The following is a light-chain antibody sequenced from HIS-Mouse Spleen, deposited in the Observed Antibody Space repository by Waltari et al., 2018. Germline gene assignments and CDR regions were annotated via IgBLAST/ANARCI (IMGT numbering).Light chain of an antibody. CDR2: DVS. CDR1: SSDVGGYNY. CDR3: CSYAGSYTYV. Sequence: QSALTQPRSVSGSPGQSVTISCTGTSSDVGGYNYVSWYQQHPGKAPKLMIYDVSKRPSGVTDRFFGSKSGNTASLTISGLQAEDEADYYCCSYAGSYTYVFGTGTKVTVL. J-gene: IGLJ1*01. V-gene: IGLV2-11*01.